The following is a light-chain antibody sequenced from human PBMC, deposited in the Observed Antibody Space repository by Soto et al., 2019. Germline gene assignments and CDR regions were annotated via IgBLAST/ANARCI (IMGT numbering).Light chain of an antibody. CDR2: DAS. CDR3: QQYTSYSYT. CDR1: QSISNW. J-gene: IGKJ2*01. V-gene: IGKV1-5*01. Sequence: DIQMTQSPSILSASVGDRVTITCRASQSISNWLAWYQQKPGRAPKVLIYDASSLQSGVPSRFSGSGSGTEFTLTISSLQPDDIATYYCQQYTSYSYTFGQGTNLEI.